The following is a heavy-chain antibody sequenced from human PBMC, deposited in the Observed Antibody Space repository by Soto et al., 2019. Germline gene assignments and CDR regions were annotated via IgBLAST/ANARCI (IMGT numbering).Heavy chain of an antibody. D-gene: IGHD4-17*01. CDR3: ARDNDYGDYENAFDI. V-gene: IGHV3-33*01. J-gene: IGHJ3*02. Sequence: QVQLVESGGGVVQPGRSLRLSCAASGFTFSSYGMHWVRQAPGKGLEWVAVIWYDGSNKYYADSVKGRFTISRDNSKNPLYLQMNSLRAEDTAVYYCARDNDYGDYENAFDIWGQGTMVTVSS. CDR2: IWYDGSNK. CDR1: GFTFSSYG.